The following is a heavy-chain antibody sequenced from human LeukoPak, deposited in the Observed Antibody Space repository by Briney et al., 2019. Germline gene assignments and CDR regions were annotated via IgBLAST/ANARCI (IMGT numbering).Heavy chain of an antibody. CDR1: GFTVSSNY. V-gene: IGHV3-53*01. CDR2: IYSGGST. D-gene: IGHD3-10*01. CDR3: AKEGITMVRGVITPNWFDP. J-gene: IGHJ5*02. Sequence: AGGSLRLSCAASGFTVSSNYMSWVRQAPGKGLEWVSVIYSGGSTYYADSVKGRFTISRDNSKNTLYLQMNSLRAEDTAVYYCAKEGITMVRGVITPNWFDPWGQGTLVTVSS.